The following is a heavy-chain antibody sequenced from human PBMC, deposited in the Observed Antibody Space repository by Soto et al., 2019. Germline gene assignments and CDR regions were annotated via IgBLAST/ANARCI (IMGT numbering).Heavy chain of an antibody. J-gene: IGHJ5*02. Sequence: GGSLRLSCAASGFTVSSNYMSWVRQAPGKGLEWVSVIYSGGSTYYADSVKGRFTISRDNSKNTLYLQMNSLKAEDTAVYYCARGYYDYIWGSYRYPHWFDPWGQGTLLTVSS. D-gene: IGHD3-16*02. CDR1: GFTVSSNY. CDR2: IYSGGST. CDR3: ARGYYDYIWGSYRYPHWFDP. V-gene: IGHV3-66*01.